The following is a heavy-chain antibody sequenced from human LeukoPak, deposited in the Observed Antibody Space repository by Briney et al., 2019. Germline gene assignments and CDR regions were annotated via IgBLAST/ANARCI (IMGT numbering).Heavy chain of an antibody. V-gene: IGHV3-30-3*01. D-gene: IGHD1-14*01. J-gene: IGHJ5*02. CDR1: GFTFSSYA. Sequence: GGSLRLSCAASGFTFSSYAMHWVRQAPGKGLEWVAVISYDGSNKYYAGSVKGRFTISRDNSKNTLYLQMNSLRAEDTAVYYCRLTATLDWFDPWGQGTLVTVSS. CDR2: ISYDGSNK. CDR3: RLTATLDWFDP.